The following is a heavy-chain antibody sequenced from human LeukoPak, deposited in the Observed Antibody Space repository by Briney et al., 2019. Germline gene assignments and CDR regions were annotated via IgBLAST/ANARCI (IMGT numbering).Heavy chain of an antibody. V-gene: IGHV3-66*01. CDR2: IYSGGST. J-gene: IGHJ6*02. CDR1: GFTVSNNY. Sequence: GGSLRLSCAASGFTVSNNYMSWVRQAPGKGLEWVALIYSGGSTYYADFVKGRFTISRDNSKNTLYLQMSSLRAEDTAVYYCAGFSHKGVWGQGTTVTVSS. CDR3: AGFSHKGV.